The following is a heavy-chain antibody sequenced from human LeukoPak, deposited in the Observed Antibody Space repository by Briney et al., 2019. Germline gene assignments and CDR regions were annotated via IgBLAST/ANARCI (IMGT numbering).Heavy chain of an antibody. CDR2: IRSKANSYAT. V-gene: IGHV3-73*01. CDR3: TRHYDILTGYYGGAFDI. Sequence: PGGSLRLSCAASGFTFSGSAMHWVRQASGKGLEWVGRIRSKANSYATAYAASVKGRFTISRDDTKNTAYLQMNSLKTEDTAVHYCTRHYDILTGYYGGAFDIWGQGTMVTVSS. D-gene: IGHD3-9*01. CDR1: GFTFSGSA. J-gene: IGHJ3*02.